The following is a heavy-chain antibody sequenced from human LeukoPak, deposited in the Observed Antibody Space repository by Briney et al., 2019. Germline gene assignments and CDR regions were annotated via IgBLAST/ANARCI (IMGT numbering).Heavy chain of an antibody. CDR3: ARAVNYGDYGAGAFDI. J-gene: IGHJ3*02. V-gene: IGHV1-69*13. CDR1: GGTFSSYA. D-gene: IGHD4-17*01. Sequence: GASVTVSCKASGGTFSSYAISWVRQAPGQGLEWMGGIIPIFGTANYAQKFQGRVTITADESTSTAYMELSSLRSEDTAVYYCARAVNYGDYGAGAFDIWGQGTMVTVSS. CDR2: IIPIFGTA.